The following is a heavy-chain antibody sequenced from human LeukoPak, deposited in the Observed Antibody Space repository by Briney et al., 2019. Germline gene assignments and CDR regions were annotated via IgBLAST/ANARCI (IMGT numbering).Heavy chain of an antibody. Sequence: GGSLRLSCAASGFTFTNDRMSWVRQAPAKGLEWVGRITSKTDGGTTDYAAPVKGRFTISRDDSKNTLYLQMNSLKTEDTAVYYGTTGGSGWSLGYWGEGTLVTVSS. V-gene: IGHV3-15*01. CDR3: TTGGSGWSLGY. CDR1: GFTFTNDR. CDR2: ITSKTDGGTT. J-gene: IGHJ4*02. D-gene: IGHD6-19*01.